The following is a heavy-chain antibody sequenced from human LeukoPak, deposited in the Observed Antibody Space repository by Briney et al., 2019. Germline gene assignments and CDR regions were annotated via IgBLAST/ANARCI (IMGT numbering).Heavy chain of an antibody. J-gene: IGHJ4*02. CDR2: IYPGDSDT. D-gene: IGHD6-19*01. CDR3: ARTGVSSGWYPSPYYYFDY. V-gene: IGHV5-51*01. Sequence: GESLKISCKGSGYSFTSYWIGWVRQMPGKGLEWMGIIYPGDSDTRYSPSFQGQVTISADKSISTAYLQWSSLKASDTAMYYCARTGVSSGWYPSPYYYFDYWGQGTLVTVSS. CDR1: GYSFTSYW.